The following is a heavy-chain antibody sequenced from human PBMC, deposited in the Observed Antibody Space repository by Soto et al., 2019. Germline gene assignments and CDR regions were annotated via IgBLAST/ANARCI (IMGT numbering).Heavy chain of an antibody. V-gene: IGHV1-2*04. J-gene: IGHJ4*02. D-gene: IGHD6-6*01. CDR2: ISTNSGAT. CDR1: GYTFTDYY. Sequence: GASVKVSCEASGYTFTDYYMHWVRQAPGQGLEWMGWISTNSGATNHAQKFQGWVTMTRDTSISTAYMELSRLRSDDTAVYCCARGPRVLAPIHSFLDYWGQGTLVTVS. CDR3: ARGPRVLAPIHSFLDY.